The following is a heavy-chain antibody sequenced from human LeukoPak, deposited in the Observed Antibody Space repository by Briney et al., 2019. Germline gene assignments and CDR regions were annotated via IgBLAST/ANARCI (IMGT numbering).Heavy chain of an antibody. CDR2: INPNSGGT. CDR1: GYTFTGYY. CDR3: ARDQLSRGVWFDP. J-gene: IGHJ5*02. V-gene: IGHV1-2*02. D-gene: IGHD1-1*01. Sequence: ASVKVSCKASGYTFTGYYMHWVRQAPGQGLECMGWINPNSGGTNYAQKVQGRVTMTRDTSISTAYMELRSLRSDDTAVYYCARDQLSRGVWFDPWGQGPLVPVPS.